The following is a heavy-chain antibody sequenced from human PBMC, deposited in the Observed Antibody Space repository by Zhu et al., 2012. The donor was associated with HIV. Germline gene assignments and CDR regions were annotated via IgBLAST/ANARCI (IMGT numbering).Heavy chain of an antibody. J-gene: IGHJ2*01. D-gene: IGHD3-22*01. CDR1: GTSFSGYY. V-gene: IGHV4-34*02. Sequence: QVQLQQWGAGLLKPSETLSLTCAVYGTSFSGYYWNWMRQSPGEGLEWIGEINQSETTNYNPSLKSRVTVSVDPSKNQFSLRLRSVTAADTAVYFCARRPNFFDAGAYYYEVCYFDLWSQATLVTVSS. CDR2: INQSETT. CDR3: ARRPNFFDAGAYYYEVCYFDL.